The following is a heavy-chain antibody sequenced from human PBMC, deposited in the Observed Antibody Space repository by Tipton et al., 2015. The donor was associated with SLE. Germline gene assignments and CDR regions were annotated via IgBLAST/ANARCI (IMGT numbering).Heavy chain of an antibody. CDR3: ARMRGGYNAHH. CDR2: ITNNGNT. Sequence: TLSLTCTVSGGSIRDDGDYWDWIRQPPGKGPEWLGRITNNGNTNYNPSLKSRVTISLDTSKNQFSLKVKSVTTADTAVYYCARMRGGYNAHHWGQGILVTVSS. CDR1: GGSIRDDGDY. J-gene: IGHJ5*02. D-gene: IGHD5-24*01. V-gene: IGHV4-39*07.